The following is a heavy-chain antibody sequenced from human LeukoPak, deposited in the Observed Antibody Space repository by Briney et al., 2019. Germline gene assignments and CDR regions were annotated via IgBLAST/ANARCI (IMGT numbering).Heavy chain of an antibody. CDR3: AKDRCSSTSCYIFDY. D-gene: IGHD2-2*02. Sequence: GGSLRLSCAASGFTFSNYGMHWVRQAPGKGLEWVAFIRYDGSNKYYADSVKGRFTISRDNSKNTLYLQMNSLRAEDTAVYYCAKDRCSSTSCYIFDYWGQGTLVTVSS. V-gene: IGHV3-30*02. J-gene: IGHJ4*02. CDR1: GFTFSNYG. CDR2: IRYDGSNK.